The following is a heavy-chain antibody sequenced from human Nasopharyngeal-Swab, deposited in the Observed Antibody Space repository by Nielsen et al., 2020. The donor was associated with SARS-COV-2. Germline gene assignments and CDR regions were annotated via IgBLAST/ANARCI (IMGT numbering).Heavy chain of an antibody. CDR2: IYPGGST. CDR1: GLSVRSNY. D-gene: IGHD1-1*01. CDR3: AREATGMELDF. Sequence: GESLKLSCAASGLSVRSNYMSWVRQAPGKGLEWVSIIYPGGSTYYADSVRGRFTISRDNAQNSLSLQMNSLRAEDTAVYYCAREATGMELDFWGQGTLGTVSS. V-gene: IGHV3-53*01. J-gene: IGHJ4*02.